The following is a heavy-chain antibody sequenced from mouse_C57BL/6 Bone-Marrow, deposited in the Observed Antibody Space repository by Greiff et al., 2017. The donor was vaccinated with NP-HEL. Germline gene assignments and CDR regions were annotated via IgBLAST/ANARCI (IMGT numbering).Heavy chain of an antibody. CDR3: ARKGLRYWYFDV. CDR1: GFTFSSYT. V-gene: IGHV5-9*01. D-gene: IGHD3-1*01. CDR2: ISGGGGNT. J-gene: IGHJ1*03. Sequence: EVKLMESGGGLVKPGGSLKLSCAASGFTFSSYTMSWVRQTPEKRLEWVATISGGGGNTYYPDSVKGRFTISRDNAKNTLYLQMSSLRSEDTALYYCARKGLRYWYFDVWGTGTTVTVSS.